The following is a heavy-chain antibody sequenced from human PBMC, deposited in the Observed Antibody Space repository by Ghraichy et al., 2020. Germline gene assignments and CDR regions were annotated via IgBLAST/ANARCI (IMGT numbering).Heavy chain of an antibody. Sequence: GGSLRLSCAASGLSFSNFSMNWVRQAPGKGLEWVSSISRSGSYIYYADSVKGRFTLSRDNAKDSLYLQMNSLRAEDTAVYYCARVYMTGTIFYYYGMDVWGQGTTVTVSS. CDR3: ARVYMTGTIFYYYGMDV. V-gene: IGHV3-21*01. J-gene: IGHJ6*02. CDR1: GLSFSNFS. D-gene: IGHD1-7*01. CDR2: ISRSGSYI.